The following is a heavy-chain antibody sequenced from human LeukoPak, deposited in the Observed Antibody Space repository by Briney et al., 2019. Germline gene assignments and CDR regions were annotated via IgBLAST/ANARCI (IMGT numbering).Heavy chain of an antibody. CDR3: ARGTNGYVFDY. Sequence: SETLSLTCTVSGGSISSYYWSWIRQPPGKGLEWIGYIYYSGSTNYNPSLKSRVTISVDTSKNQLSLKLSSVTAADTAVYYCARGTNGYVFDYWGQGTLVTVSS. D-gene: IGHD1-1*01. CDR1: GGSISSYY. CDR2: IYYSGST. V-gene: IGHV4-59*01. J-gene: IGHJ4*02.